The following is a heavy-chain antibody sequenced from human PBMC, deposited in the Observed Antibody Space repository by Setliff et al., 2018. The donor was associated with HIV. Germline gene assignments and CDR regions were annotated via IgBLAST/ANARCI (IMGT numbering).Heavy chain of an antibody. D-gene: IGHD3-22*01. Sequence: PGGSLRLSCAASGFTFDDYGMSWVRQAPGKGLEWVSLIDSGDGTYYSDSVKGRFTISRDNSKNTVYLQMNTLRAEDTAVYYCAASFYYDSRHMDVWGKGTTVTVSS. CDR3: AASFYYDSRHMDV. J-gene: IGHJ6*03. CDR2: IDSGDGT. CDR1: GFTFDDYG. V-gene: IGHV3-53*01.